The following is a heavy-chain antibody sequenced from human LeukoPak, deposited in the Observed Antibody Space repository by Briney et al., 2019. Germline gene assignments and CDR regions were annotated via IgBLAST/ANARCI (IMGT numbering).Heavy chain of an antibody. V-gene: IGHV3-66*02. J-gene: IGHJ3*02. CDR2: IYSGGST. CDR1: GFTVSSNY. D-gene: IGHD6-13*01. CDR3: AREGMDAFDI. Sequence: SGGSLRLSCAASGFTVSSNYMSWVRQAPGKGLEWVSVIYSGGSTYYADSVKGRFTVSRDNSKNTLYLQMNSLRAEDTAVYYCAREGMDAFDIWGQGTMFTVSS.